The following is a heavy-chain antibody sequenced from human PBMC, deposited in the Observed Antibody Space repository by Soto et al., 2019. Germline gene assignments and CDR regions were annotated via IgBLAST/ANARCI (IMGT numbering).Heavy chain of an antibody. J-gene: IGHJ4*02. CDR2: IWYDGSNR. CDR1: GFTFTNYG. Sequence: GGSLRLSCAASGFTFTNYGMHWVRQAPGKGLEWVAVIWYDGSNRFYADSVKGRFTISKDDSQNMLYLQMHSLRPEDTAVYYCTRDPYGGSRYYFDSWGQGTLVTVSS. V-gene: IGHV3-33*01. D-gene: IGHD1-26*01. CDR3: TRDPYGGSRYYFDS.